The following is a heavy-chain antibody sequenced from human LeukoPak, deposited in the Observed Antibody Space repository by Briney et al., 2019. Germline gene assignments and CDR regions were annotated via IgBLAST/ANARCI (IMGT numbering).Heavy chain of an antibody. CDR2: MFYSGST. D-gene: IGHD1-1*01. J-gene: IGHJ5*02. CDR3: AREGTSGTHLNWFDP. Sequence: KPSETLSLTCTVSGGSISSGSYYWGWIRQPPGKGLEWIGSMFYSGSTNYNPSLKSRVTLSVDTSKNQFSLKLSSVTAADTAVYYCAREGTSGTHLNWFDPWGQGTLVTVSS. CDR1: GGSISSGSYY. V-gene: IGHV4-39*07.